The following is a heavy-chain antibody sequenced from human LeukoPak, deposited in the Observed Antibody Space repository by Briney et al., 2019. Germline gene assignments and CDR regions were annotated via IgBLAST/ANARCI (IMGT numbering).Heavy chain of an antibody. CDR3: ARGHYGDQRQ. J-gene: IGHJ4*02. Sequence: PGRSLRLSCAASGFTFRTYGMFWVRQAPGKGLEWVATIQNDGSKQYYADSVKGRFTISRDNSKDTTDLHLNSLTAADTAVYYCARGHYGDQRQWGQGTLVTVSS. CDR2: IQNDGSKQ. V-gene: IGHV3-30*12. CDR1: GFTFRTYG. D-gene: IGHD4-17*01.